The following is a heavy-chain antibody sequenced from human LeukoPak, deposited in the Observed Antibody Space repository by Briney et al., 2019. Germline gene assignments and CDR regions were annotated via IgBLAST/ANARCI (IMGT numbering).Heavy chain of an antibody. D-gene: IGHD5-24*01. Sequence: GGSLRLSCAASGLTFSRSSINWVRQVPGKGLECLANIKEDGSETYYADSVKGRFTISRDNPKNLLFLQINNLRVEDTAVYYCARETPRRGETRDGYRWGQGTLVTVSS. V-gene: IGHV3-7*01. CDR2: IKEDGSET. CDR1: GLTFSRSS. CDR3: ARETPRRGETRDGYR. J-gene: IGHJ4*02.